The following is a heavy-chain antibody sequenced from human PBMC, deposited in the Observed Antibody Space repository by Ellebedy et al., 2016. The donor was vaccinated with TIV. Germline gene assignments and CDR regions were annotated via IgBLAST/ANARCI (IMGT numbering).Heavy chain of an antibody. Sequence: GESLKISCAASGFTFTNAWMNWVRQAPGKGLEWVGRIKSKSGGGTTDYAAPVKGSFTISRDDSKNTLFLQMNSLHIEDTSVYYCTTLGSWNYWGQGALVAVSS. CDR1: GFTFTNAW. CDR3: TTLGSWNY. J-gene: IGHJ4*02. CDR2: IKSKSGGGTT. D-gene: IGHD7-27*01. V-gene: IGHV3-15*07.